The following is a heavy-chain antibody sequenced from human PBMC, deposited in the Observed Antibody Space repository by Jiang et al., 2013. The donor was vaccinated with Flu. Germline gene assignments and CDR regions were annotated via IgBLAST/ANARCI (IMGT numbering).Heavy chain of an antibody. D-gene: IGHD2-21*02. CDR1: GFNFGRNA. CDR3: ADPPVTAI. V-gene: IGHV3-23*01. J-gene: IGHJ4*02. Sequence: SGFNFGRNAMSWVRQAPGKGLEWVSTIGTNGRSRYYADSVKGRFTISRDISGNTLYLQMSSLRAEDTAVYYCADPPVTAIWGQGTLVTVSS. CDR2: IGTNGRSR.